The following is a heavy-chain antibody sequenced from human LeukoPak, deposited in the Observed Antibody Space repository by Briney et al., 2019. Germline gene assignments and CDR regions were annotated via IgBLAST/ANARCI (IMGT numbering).Heavy chain of an antibody. CDR1: VFTFIKYW. D-gene: IGHD1-26*01. V-gene: IGHV3-7*01. J-gene: IGHJ3*01. CDR2: INQDGSER. Sequence: GGSLTLSCAGSVFTFIKYWMSWVGQAPAKGLEWVAYINQDGSERYYVGSMEGRFTISREKAEKSLFQQMNKQSVEDTALYYCARYGSYFDAIDFWGQGTLVTVAS. CDR3: ARYGSYFDAIDF.